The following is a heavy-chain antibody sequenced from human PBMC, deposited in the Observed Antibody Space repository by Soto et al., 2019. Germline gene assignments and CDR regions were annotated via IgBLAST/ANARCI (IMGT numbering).Heavy chain of an antibody. CDR2: IKQDGSEK. CDR3: ARYHCSSTSCPPYYFDY. D-gene: IGHD2-2*01. CDR1: GFTFSSYW. V-gene: IGHV3-7*05. Sequence: GGSLRLSCAASGFTFSSYWMSWVRQAPGKGLEWVANIKQDGSEKYYVDSVKGRFTISRDNAKNSLYLQMNSLRAEDTAVYYCARYHCSSTSCPPYYFDYWGQGTLVTVSS. J-gene: IGHJ4*02.